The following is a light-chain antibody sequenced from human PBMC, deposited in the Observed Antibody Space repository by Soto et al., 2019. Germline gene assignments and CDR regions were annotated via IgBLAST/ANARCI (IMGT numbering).Light chain of an antibody. CDR1: PSVRSSY. V-gene: IGKV3-20*01. CDR2: GAS. CDR3: QQYGSSPT. J-gene: IGKJ1*01. Sequence: EHVLTQSPGTLSLSPGERATLSCRASPSVRSSYLAWYQQKPGQAPRLLIYGASSRATGIPDRFSGGGSGTDFTRNISRLEPEEFAVYYGQQYGSSPTFGQGTKVDSK.